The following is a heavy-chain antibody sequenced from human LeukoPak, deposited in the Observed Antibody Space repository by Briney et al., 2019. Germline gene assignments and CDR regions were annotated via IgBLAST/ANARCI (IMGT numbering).Heavy chain of an antibody. J-gene: IGHJ4*02. Sequence: PGGSLRLSCSASGFTFSTYGMHWVRQAPGKGLEWVAFIRYDGSDKYYADSVKGRFTISRDNAKNSLYLQMNSLRAEDTAVYYCARAGVDTAMAIDYWGQGALVTVSS. CDR2: IRYDGSDK. D-gene: IGHD5-18*01. V-gene: IGHV3-30*02. CDR1: GFTFSTYG. CDR3: ARAGVDTAMAIDY.